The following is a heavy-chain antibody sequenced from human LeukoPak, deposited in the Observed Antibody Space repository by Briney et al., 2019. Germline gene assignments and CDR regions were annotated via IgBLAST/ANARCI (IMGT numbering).Heavy chain of an antibody. CDR2: ISPDDSEI. CDR3: ARHEGSGSYYSY. J-gene: IGHJ4*02. D-gene: IGHD1-26*01. Sequence: GESLKFSCKGSGSRFTTYWIAWVRQMPGRGLEWMGIISPDDSEIRYSPSFRGQVTISADKSTSTAYLQWSRLKASDTAIYYCARHEGSGSYYSYWGQGTLVTVSS. CDR1: GSRFTTYW. V-gene: IGHV5-51*01.